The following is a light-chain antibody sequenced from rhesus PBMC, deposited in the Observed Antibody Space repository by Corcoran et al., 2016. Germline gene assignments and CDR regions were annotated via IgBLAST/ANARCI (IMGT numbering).Light chain of an antibody. CDR1: QGISSY. CDR2: AAS. V-gene: IGKV1-28*03. Sequence: DIQMTQSPSSLSASVGDTVTIPCRASQGISSYLNWFQQQPGKAPQIRIYAASSFESGVPSRFSGSGSGTDFTLTISSLQPEDFAAYYCLQHNSDPLTFGGGTKVEIK. J-gene: IGKJ4*01. CDR3: LQHNSDPLT.